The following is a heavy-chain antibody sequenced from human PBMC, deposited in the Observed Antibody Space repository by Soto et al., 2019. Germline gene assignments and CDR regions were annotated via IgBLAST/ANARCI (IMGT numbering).Heavy chain of an antibody. Sequence: ASVKVSCKASGYTFTSYYMHWVRQAPGQGLEWMGIINPSGGSTSYAQKFQGRVTMTRDTSTSTVYMELSSLRSEDTAVYYCARDLTYYDSSGYYSVEYNWFDPWGQGTLVTVSS. V-gene: IGHV1-46*01. J-gene: IGHJ5*02. CDR2: INPSGGST. D-gene: IGHD3-22*01. CDR1: GYTFTSYY. CDR3: ARDLTYYDSSGYYSVEYNWFDP.